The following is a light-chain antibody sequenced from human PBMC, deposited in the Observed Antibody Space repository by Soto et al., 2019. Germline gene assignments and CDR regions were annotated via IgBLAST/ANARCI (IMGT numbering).Light chain of an antibody. V-gene: IGKV1-9*01. J-gene: IGKJ4*02. CDR2: AAS. CDR1: QAISRH. CDR3: QQLNNYPLT. Sequence: DIQLTQSPSLLSAPVGDRVTITCRASQAISRHLAWYQQRPGTTPNLLISAASILESGVPSRFSGSGSGTEFTLTINSLQPDDFATYYCQQLNNYPLTFGGGTKVEIK.